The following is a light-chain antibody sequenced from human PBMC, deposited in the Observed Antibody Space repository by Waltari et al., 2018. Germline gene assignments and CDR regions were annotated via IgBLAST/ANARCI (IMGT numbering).Light chain of an antibody. Sequence: QSVLTQPPSASGTPGQRVTISCSGSRSNIGNNVVNWYQQVPGTTPKLLIYRNDQRPSGVPDRFSGSKSGTSASLAISGLRSEDEADYYCAAWDDSLHGRWEFGGGTKVTVL. CDR1: RSNIGNNV. V-gene: IGLV1-44*01. CDR3: AAWDDSLHGRWE. J-gene: IGLJ3*02. CDR2: RND.